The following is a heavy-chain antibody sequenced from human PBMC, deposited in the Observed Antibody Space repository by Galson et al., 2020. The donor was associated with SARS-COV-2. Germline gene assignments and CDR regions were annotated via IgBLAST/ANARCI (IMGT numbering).Heavy chain of an antibody. CDR3: ARDVSGGDSDI. V-gene: IGHV3-30*04. CDR1: GFTFTNYA. J-gene: IGHJ3*02. Sequence: PGGSLRLSCAASGFTFTNYAIHWVRQAPGKGLEWVAVIAHDGGIKVYADSVKGRFTISRDNSENMLFLQMNSLRVDDTAVYYCARDVSGGDSDIWGQGTMVTVSS. D-gene: IGHD2-21*01. CDR2: IAHDGGIK.